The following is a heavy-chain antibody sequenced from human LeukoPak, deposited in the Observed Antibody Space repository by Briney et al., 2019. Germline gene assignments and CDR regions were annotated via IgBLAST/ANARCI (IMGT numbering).Heavy chain of an antibody. CDR1: GFTFTTYW. D-gene: IGHD2-2*01. Sequence: GGSLRLSCAASGFTFTTYWMAWVRQAPGKGLEGVANIRQDGGEKYYVDSVKGRFTISRDNAQNSLYLHINSLGAEDTAVYYCARHREGTTQVGLFNYWGQGTLVTVSS. J-gene: IGHJ4*02. CDR3: ARHREGTTQVGLFNY. CDR2: IRQDGGEK. V-gene: IGHV3-7*01.